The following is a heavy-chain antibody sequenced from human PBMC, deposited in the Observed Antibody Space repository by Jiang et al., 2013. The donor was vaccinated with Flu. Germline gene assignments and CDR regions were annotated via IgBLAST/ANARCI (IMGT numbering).Heavy chain of an antibody. Sequence: GSGLVKPSETLSLTCTGSGGSISSYYWSWIRQPPGKGLEWIGYIYYSGSTNYNPSLKSRVTISVDASKNQFSLKLSSVTAADTAVYYCASGPYGFFDYWGQGTLVTVSS. D-gene: IGHD3-10*01. V-gene: IGHV4-59*01. J-gene: IGHJ4*02. CDR3: ASGPYGFFDY. CDR2: IYYSGST. CDR1: GGSISSYY.